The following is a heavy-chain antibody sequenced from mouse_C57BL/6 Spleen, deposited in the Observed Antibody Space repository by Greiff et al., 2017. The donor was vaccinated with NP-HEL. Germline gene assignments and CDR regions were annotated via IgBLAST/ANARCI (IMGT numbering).Heavy chain of an antibody. CDR2: IHPSDSDT. Sequence: QVQLQQSGAELARPGASVKVSCKASGYTFTSYWMHWVKQRPGQGLEWIGRIHPSDSDTNYNQKFKGKATLTVDKSSSTAYMQLSSLTSEDSAVYYCAIWGTTVVASYYFDYWGQGTTLTVSS. J-gene: IGHJ2*01. D-gene: IGHD1-1*01. CDR3: AIWGTTVVASYYFDY. V-gene: IGHV1-74*01. CDR1: GYTFTSYW.